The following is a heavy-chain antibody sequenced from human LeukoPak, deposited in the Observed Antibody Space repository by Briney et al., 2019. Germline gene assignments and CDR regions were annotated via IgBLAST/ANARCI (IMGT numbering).Heavy chain of an antibody. CDR3: ARRWGYGMDV. Sequence: PSETLSLTCTVSGASISSSSYSWGWIRQPPGKGLEWTGSIYYSGSTYYNPSLKSRLTISVDTSKNQFSLKLSSVTAADTAAYYCARRWGYGMDVWGRGTTVTVSS. J-gene: IGHJ6*02. CDR1: GASISSSSYS. D-gene: IGHD4-23*01. CDR2: IYYSGST. V-gene: IGHV4-39*01.